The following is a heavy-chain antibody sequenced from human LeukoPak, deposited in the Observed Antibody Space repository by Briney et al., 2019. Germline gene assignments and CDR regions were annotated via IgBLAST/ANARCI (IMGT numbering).Heavy chain of an antibody. CDR1: GFTFSSYE. V-gene: IGHV3-48*03. D-gene: IGHD3-16*01. Sequence: PGGSPRLSCAASGFTFSSYEVNWVRQAPGKGLEWVSYISSSGSTIYYADSVKGRFTISRDNAKNSLYLQMNSLRAEDTAVYYCASLLPHYDYVWGSPYGMDVWGQGTTVTVSS. CDR2: ISSSGSTI. J-gene: IGHJ6*02. CDR3: ASLLPHYDYVWGSPYGMDV.